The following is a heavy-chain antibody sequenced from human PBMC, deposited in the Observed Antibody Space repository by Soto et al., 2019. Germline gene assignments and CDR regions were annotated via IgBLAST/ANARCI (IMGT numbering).Heavy chain of an antibody. CDR2: IIPIFGTA. Sequence: SVKVSCKASGGTFSSYAISWVRQAPGQGLEWMGGIIPIFGTANYAQKFQGRVTITADESTSTAYMELSSLRSEDTAVYYCARADPGIAVAYDYWGQGTLVTVSS. CDR3: ARADPGIAVAYDY. J-gene: IGHJ4*02. V-gene: IGHV1-69*13. CDR1: GGTFSSYA. D-gene: IGHD6-19*01.